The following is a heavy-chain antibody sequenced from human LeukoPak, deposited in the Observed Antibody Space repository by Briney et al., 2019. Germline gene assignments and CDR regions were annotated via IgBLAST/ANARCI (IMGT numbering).Heavy chain of an antibody. V-gene: IGHV4-34*01. J-gene: IGHJ6*03. CDR1: GDSFSTYY. D-gene: IGHD4-11*01. CDR2: INHSGNT. CDR3: ARGRVSSSVYYSTYYYYFYMDV. Sequence: SETLSLTCAVYGDSFSTYYLNWIRQPPGKGLEWIGEINHSGNTNYNPSLNSRVTISRDTSKNDFSLKLSSVTATDTAIYFCARGRVSSSVYYSTYYYYFYMDVWGKGTTVSVSS.